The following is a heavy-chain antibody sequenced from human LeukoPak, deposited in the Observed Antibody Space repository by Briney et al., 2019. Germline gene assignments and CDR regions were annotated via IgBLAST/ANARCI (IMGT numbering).Heavy chain of an antibody. Sequence: GASVKVSCKASGYTFTGYYIHWVRQAPGQGLEWMGWINPNSGGTNYAQKFQGRVTMTRDTSISTAYMELSRLRSDDTAVYYCARDGLITMVRGAGGSGIDYWGQGTLVTVSS. CDR2: INPNSGGT. V-gene: IGHV1-2*02. CDR1: GYTFTGYY. J-gene: IGHJ4*02. D-gene: IGHD3-10*01. CDR3: ARDGLITMVRGAGGSGIDY.